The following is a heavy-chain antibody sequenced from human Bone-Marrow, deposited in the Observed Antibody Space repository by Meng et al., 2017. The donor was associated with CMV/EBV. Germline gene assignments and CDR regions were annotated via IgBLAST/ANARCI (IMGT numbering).Heavy chain of an antibody. D-gene: IGHD2-2*02. Sequence: SWGSQPAGKGLEWIGESYHSGSTNDSPCLKSRVTISVDKSKNQYSLRLRSVTAADTAVYYCARATRYWSSTSCYTTAGGYGRRYFDYWGQGTLVTVSS. CDR3: ARATRYWSSTSCYTTAGGYGRRYFDY. V-gene: IGHV4-4*02. CDR2: SYHSGST. J-gene: IGHJ4*02.